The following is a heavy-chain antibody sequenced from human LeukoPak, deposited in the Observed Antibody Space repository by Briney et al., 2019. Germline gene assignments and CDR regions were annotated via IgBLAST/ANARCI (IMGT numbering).Heavy chain of an antibody. CDR2: ISAYNGNT. J-gene: IGHJ4*02. CDR3: ARDIVLMVYAGYYFDY. V-gene: IGHV1-18*01. Sequence: ASVKVSCKASGYTFTSYGISWVRQAPGQGLEWMGWISAYNGNTNYAQKLQGRVTMTTDTSTSTAYMELRSLRSDDTAVYYCARDIVLMVYAGYYFDYWGRGTLVTVSS. D-gene: IGHD2-8*01. CDR1: GYTFTSYG.